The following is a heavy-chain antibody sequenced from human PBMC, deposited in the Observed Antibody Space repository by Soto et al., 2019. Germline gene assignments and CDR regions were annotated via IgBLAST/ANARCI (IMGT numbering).Heavy chain of an antibody. CDR2: ISHSGFA. CDR3: ARGSNWFHP. J-gene: IGHJ5*02. V-gene: IGHV4-34*01. CDR1: GGSFSDYY. Sequence: PSETLSLTCAVYGGSFSDYYWIWIRQPPGKGLEWIGEISHSGFATYNPSLKSRVTLSVDTSKKQFSLKVTSVTAADRAVYYCARGSNWFHPWGQGTLVTVS.